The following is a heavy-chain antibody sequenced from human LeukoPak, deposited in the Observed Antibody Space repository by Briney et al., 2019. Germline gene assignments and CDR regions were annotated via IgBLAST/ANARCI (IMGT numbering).Heavy chain of an antibody. V-gene: IGHV4-4*07. CDR2: IYTSGST. Sequence: SETLCLTCTVSGGSISSYYWSWIRQPAGQGLEWIGRIYTSGSTNYNPSLKSRVTMSVDTSKNQFSLKLSSVTAADTAVYYCARDPNMVRGVRWAFDIWGQGTMVTVSS. J-gene: IGHJ3*02. CDR1: GGSISSYY. CDR3: ARDPNMVRGVRWAFDI. D-gene: IGHD3-10*01.